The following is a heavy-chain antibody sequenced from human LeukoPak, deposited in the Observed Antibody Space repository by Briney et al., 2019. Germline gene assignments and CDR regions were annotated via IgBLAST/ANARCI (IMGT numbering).Heavy chain of an antibody. CDR2: IYYTGST. V-gene: IGHV4-59*01. CDR3: ARGYNSPHQMAV. D-gene: IGHD1-14*01. Sequence: SETLSLTCTVSGGSISSYFWSWIRQPPGKELEWIGYIYYTGSTNYNPSLKSRVIISVDTSKHQLSLKLSSVTAADTAVYYCARGYNSPHQMAVWGQGTTVSVSS. CDR1: GGSISSYF. J-gene: IGHJ6*01.